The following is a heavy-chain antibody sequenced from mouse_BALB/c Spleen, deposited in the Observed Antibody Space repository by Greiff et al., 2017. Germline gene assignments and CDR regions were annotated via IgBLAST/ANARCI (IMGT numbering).Heavy chain of an antibody. CDR2: INPYNDGT. D-gene: IGHD2-1*01. V-gene: IGHV1-14*01. J-gene: IGHJ1*01. CDR3: ARSNYGNLWYFDV. Sequence: VQLQQSGPELVKPGASVKMSCKASGYTFTSYVMHWVKQKPGQGLEWIGYINPYNDGTKYNEKFKGKATLTSDKSSSTAYMELSSLTSEDAAVYYYARSNYGNLWYFDVWGAGTTVTVSS. CDR1: GYTFTSYV.